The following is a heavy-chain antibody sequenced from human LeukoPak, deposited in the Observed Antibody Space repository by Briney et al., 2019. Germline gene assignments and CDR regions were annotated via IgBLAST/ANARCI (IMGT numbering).Heavy chain of an antibody. CDR2: YSGGST. V-gene: IGHV3-66*01. CDR3: AREVRGYYYYYYMDV. D-gene: IGHD3-10*01. J-gene: IGHJ6*03. Sequence: YSGGSTYYADSVKGRFTISRDNSKNTLYLQMNSLRAEDTAVYYCAREVRGYYYYYYMDVWGKGTTATISS.